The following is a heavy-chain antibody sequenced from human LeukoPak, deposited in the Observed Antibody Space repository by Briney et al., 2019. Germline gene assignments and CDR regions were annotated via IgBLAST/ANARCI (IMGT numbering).Heavy chain of an antibody. CDR1: GFTFSSYS. CDR3: ASMCSGGSCYNYYGMDV. J-gene: IGHJ6*02. Sequence: PGGSLRLSCAASGFTFSSYSMNWVRQAPGKGLEWVSYISSSSSTIYYADSVKGRFTISRDNAKNSLYLQMNSLRAEDTAVYYCASMCSGGSCYNYYGMDVWGQGTTVTVSS. D-gene: IGHD2-15*01. V-gene: IGHV3-48*01. CDR2: ISSSSSTI.